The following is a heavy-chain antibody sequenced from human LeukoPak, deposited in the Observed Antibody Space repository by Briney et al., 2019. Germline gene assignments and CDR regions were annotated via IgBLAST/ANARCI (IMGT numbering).Heavy chain of an antibody. CDR3: VRDTYMDV. J-gene: IGHJ6*03. V-gene: IGHV3-7*01. CDR1: GFTFSSYW. Sequence: GGSLRLSCAVSGFTFSSYWMSWVRQAPGKGLEWVANMKQDGSEKYYVDSVKGRFTISRDNAKNSLNLQMNSLRAEDTAVYYCVRDTYMDVWGKGTTVTVSS. CDR2: MKQDGSEK.